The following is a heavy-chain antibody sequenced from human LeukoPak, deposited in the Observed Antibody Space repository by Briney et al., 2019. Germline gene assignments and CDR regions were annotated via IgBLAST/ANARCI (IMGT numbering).Heavy chain of an antibody. J-gene: IGHJ4*02. CDR3: ARATYYYDSSGYYYVFDY. V-gene: IGHV1-69*13. CDR2: IIPIFGTA. D-gene: IGHD3-22*01. Sequence: ASVKVSCKASGGTFSSYAISWVRQAPGQGLEWMGGIIPIFGTANYAQKFQGRVTITADESTSTAYMELSSLRSEDTAVYYCARATYYYDSSGYYYVFDYWGQGTLVTVSS. CDR1: GGTFSSYA.